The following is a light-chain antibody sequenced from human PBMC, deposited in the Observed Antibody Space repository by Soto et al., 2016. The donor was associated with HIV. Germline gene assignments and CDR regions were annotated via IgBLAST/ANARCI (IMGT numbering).Light chain of an antibody. J-gene: IGKJ4*01. V-gene: IGKV1-16*02. CDR1: QAIRND. CDR2: GAS. CDR3: QQYKTYPLT. Sequence: IQMTQSPTSLSASVGDRVIITCRASQAIRNDLAWYQQKSGQAPKSLIYGASTLQSGVSSKFSGSRSGTDFTLTISSLQPEDFATYFCQQYKTYPLTFGGGTKVQIK.